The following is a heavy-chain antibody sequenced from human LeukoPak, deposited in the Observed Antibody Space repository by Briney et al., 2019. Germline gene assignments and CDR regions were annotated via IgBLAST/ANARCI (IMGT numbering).Heavy chain of an antibody. J-gene: IGHJ6*03. V-gene: IGHV3-21*01. CDR3: ARKGSGYDYDYYYMDV. CDR1: GFTFSSYS. Sequence: PGGSLRLSCAASGFTFSSYSMNWVRQAPGKGLEWVSSISSSSSYIYYADSVKGRFTISRDNAKNSLYLQMNSLRAEDTAVYYCARKGSGYDYDYYYMDVWGKGTTVTTSS. D-gene: IGHD5-12*01. CDR2: ISSSSSYI.